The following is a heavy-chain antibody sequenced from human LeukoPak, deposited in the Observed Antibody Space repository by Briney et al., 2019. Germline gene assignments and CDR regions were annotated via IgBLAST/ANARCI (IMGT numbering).Heavy chain of an antibody. CDR1: GFTVSSNY. V-gene: IGHV3-66*02. J-gene: IGHJ4*02. CDR2: IYSGGST. D-gene: IGHD6-19*01. Sequence: PGGSLRLSCAASGFTVSSNYMSWVRQAPGKGLEWVSVIYSGGSTYYADSVKGRFTISRDNSKNTLYLQMNSLRAEDTAVYYCARVRYSSGWPYFDYWGQGTLVTVSS. CDR3: ARVRYSSGWPYFDY.